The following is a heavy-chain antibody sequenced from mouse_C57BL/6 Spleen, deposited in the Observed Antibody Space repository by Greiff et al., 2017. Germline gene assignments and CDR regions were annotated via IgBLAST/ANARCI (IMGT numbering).Heavy chain of an antibody. CDR2: ISNGGGST. V-gene: IGHV5-12*01. CDR3: ARQGETGTDFDY. Sequence: EVQGVESGGGLVQPGGSLKLSCAASGFTFSDYYMYWVRQTPEKRLEWVAYISNGGGSTYYPDTVKGRFTISRDNAKNTLYLQMSRLKSEDTAMYYCARQGETGTDFDYWGQGTTLTVSS. CDR1: GFTFSDYY. D-gene: IGHD4-1*01. J-gene: IGHJ2*01.